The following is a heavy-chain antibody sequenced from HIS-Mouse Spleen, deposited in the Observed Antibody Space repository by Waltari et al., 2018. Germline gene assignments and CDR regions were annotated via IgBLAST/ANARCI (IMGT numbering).Heavy chain of an antibody. CDR2: IYYSGST. Sequence: QLQLQESGPGLVKPSETLSLTCTVSGGSISSSSYYWGWIRQPPGKGLEWIGSIYYSGSTYDNPSLKGRVTISVATSKNQFSLKLSSVTAADTAVYYCAREIPYSSSWYDWYFDLWGRGTLVTVSS. D-gene: IGHD6-13*01. V-gene: IGHV4-39*07. J-gene: IGHJ2*01. CDR3: AREIPYSSSWYDWYFDL. CDR1: GGSISSSSYY.